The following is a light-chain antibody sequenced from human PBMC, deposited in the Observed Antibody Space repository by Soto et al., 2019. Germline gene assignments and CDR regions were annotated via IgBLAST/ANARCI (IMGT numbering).Light chain of an antibody. Sequence: QSALTQPPSASGSPGQSVTISCTGTSSDVGDYDYVSWYQQHPGKAPKLMIYEVTKRPSGVPDRFSGSKSDNTASLTVSGLQAEDEATYYCSSFAGSKPLVFGTGTKLTVL. J-gene: IGLJ1*01. CDR3: SSFAGSKPLV. CDR2: EVT. CDR1: SSDVGDYDY. V-gene: IGLV2-8*01.